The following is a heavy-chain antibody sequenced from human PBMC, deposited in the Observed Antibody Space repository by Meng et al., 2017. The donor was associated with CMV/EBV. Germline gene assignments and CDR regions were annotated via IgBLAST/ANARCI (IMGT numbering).Heavy chain of an antibody. CDR3: ARASYTKGAFDI. Sequence: SETLSLTCTVSGGSVSSGSYYWSWIRQPPGKGLEWIGEINHSGSTNYNPSLKSRVTISVDTSKNQFSLKLSSVTAADTAVYYCARASYTKGAFDIWGQGTMVTVSS. D-gene: IGHD4-11*01. V-gene: IGHV4-39*07. CDR1: GGSVSSGSYY. CDR2: INHSGST. J-gene: IGHJ3*02.